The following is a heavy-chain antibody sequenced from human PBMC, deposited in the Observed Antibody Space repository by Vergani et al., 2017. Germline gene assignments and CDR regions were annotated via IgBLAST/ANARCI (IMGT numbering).Heavy chain of an antibody. CDR3: TRHRTYTDS. CDR2: IYPADSDT. Sequence: EVELVQSGPEMRKPGESLKISCKGSEYSFGNYWIGWVRQMPGKGLEWMGIIYPADSDTRNSPAFQGQVTISAGKSISTAFLQWNSLKASDTALYYITRHRTYTDSWGQGTLVTVSS. D-gene: IGHD3/OR15-3a*01. CDR1: EYSFGNYW. V-gene: IGHV5-51*01. J-gene: IGHJ4*02.